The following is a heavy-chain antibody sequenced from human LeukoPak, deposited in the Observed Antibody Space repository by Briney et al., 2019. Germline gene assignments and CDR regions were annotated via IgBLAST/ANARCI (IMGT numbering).Heavy chain of an antibody. D-gene: IGHD3-3*01. CDR1: GGSFSGYY. J-gene: IGHJ4*02. Sequence: PSETLSLTCAVYGGSFSGYYWSWIRQPPGKGLEWIGEINHSGSTNYNPSLKSRVTISVDTSKNQFSLKLSSVTAADTAVCYCARAWEVLRFLEWSHYFDYWGQGTLVTVSS. V-gene: IGHV4-34*01. CDR3: ARAWEVLRFLEWSHYFDY. CDR2: INHSGST.